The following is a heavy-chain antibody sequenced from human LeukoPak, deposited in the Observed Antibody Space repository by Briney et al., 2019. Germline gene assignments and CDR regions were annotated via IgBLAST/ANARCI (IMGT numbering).Heavy chain of an antibody. V-gene: IGHV4-39*07. CDR2: IPYSGST. J-gene: IGHJ4*02. D-gene: IGHD3-10*01. Sequence: SETLSLTCTVSGDSISSSSYCWGWIRQPPGKGLEWIGCIPYSGSTYYNPPLKSRVTISVDTAKNHFSLKLSSVTAADTAVYYCARXKDYYVSGSYYKIFAYWGQGTLVTVSS. CDR1: GDSISSSSYC. CDR3: ARXKDYYVSGSYYKIFAY.